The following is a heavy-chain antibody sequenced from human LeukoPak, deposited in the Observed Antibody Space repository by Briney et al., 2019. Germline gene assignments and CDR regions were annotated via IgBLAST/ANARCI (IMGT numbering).Heavy chain of an antibody. D-gene: IGHD6-19*01. V-gene: IGHV4-59*07. CDR2: IYNSGST. CDR3: ARAPSGWVFAFDI. J-gene: IGHJ3*02. Sequence: SDTLSLTCTASGYSISSYYWSWIRQPPGKGLEWIGYIYNSGSTNYNRSLKSRVTISVDTSKNQFSLKLSSVTAAATAVYYCARAPSGWVFAFDIWGQGTMVTVSS. CDR1: GYSISSYY.